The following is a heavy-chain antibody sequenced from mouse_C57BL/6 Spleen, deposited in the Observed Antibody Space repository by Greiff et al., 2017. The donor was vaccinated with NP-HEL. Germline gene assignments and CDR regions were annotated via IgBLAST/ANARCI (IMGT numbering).Heavy chain of an antibody. J-gene: IGHJ1*03. Sequence: QVQLQQSGAELVRPGASVKLSCKASGYTFTDYYINWVKQRPGQGLEWIARIYPGSGNTYYNEKFKGKATLTAEKSSSTAYMQLSSLTSEDSAVYFCARNYDYQGYFDVWGTGTTVTVSS. CDR3: ARNYDYQGYFDV. V-gene: IGHV1-76*01. CDR2: IYPGSGNT. D-gene: IGHD2-4*01. CDR1: GYTFTDYY.